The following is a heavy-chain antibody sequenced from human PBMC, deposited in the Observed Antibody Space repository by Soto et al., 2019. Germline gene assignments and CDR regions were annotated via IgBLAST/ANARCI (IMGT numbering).Heavy chain of an antibody. D-gene: IGHD1-1*01. J-gene: IGHJ4*02. CDR2: ISWNSGSI. V-gene: IGHV3-9*01. CDR3: AKDIEPTTYYFDY. Sequence: ESGGGLVQPGRSLRLSCAASGFTFDDYAMHWVRQAPGKGLEWVSGISWNSGSIGYADSVKGRFTISRDNAKNSLYLQMNSLGAEDTALYYCAKDIEPTTYYFDYWGQGTLVTVSS. CDR1: GFTFDDYA.